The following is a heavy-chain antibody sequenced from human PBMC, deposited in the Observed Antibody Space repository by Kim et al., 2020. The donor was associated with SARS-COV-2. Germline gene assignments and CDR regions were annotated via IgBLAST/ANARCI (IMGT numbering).Heavy chain of an antibody. CDR3: ARESCGGDCYQGAYSYYGMDV. J-gene: IGHJ6*02. CDR2: ISSSSSYI. V-gene: IGHV3-21*01. D-gene: IGHD2-21*02. Sequence: GGSLRLSCAASGFTFSSYSMNWVRQAPGKGLEWVSSISSSSSYIYYADSVKGRFTISRDNAKNSLYLQMNSLRAEDTAVYYCARESCGGDCYQGAYSYYGMDVWGQGTTVTVSS. CDR1: GFTFSSYS.